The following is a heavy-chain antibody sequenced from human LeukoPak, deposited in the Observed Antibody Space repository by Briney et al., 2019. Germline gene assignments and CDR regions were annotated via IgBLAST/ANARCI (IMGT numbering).Heavy chain of an antibody. J-gene: IGHJ3*02. CDR3: ARDSGYNAFDI. CDR1: GFRFSRSW. CDR2: INEDGRTV. V-gene: IGHV3-7*01. Sequence: GGSLRLSCAASGFRFSRSWMTWVRQAPGKGLDWLGNINEDGRTVNYVDSVKGRFTFSRDNAKNLLYLQMNSLRAEDTAVYYCARDSGYNAFDIWGQGTTVTVSS. D-gene: IGHD5-12*01.